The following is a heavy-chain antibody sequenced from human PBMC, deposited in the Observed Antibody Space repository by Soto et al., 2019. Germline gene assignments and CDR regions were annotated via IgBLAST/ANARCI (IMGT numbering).Heavy chain of an antibody. CDR3: ARDGDFDWLFPYFDD. CDR1: GYTFTSYN. CDR2: MNPNSGNT. Sequence: ASVKVSCKASGYTFTSYNINWVRQATGQGLEWMGWMNPNSGNTGYAQKFQGRVTMTRNTSISTAYMELSSLRSEDTAVYYCARDGDFDWLFPYFDDWGQGTLVTVSS. D-gene: IGHD3-9*01. J-gene: IGHJ4*02. V-gene: IGHV1-8*01.